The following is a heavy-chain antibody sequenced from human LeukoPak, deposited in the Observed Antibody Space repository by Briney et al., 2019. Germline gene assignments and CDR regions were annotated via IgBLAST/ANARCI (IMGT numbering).Heavy chain of an antibody. CDR3: ASSLAVAALDAFDI. D-gene: IGHD6-19*01. CDR1: GYTFTSYG. CDR2: ISAYNGNT. J-gene: IGHJ3*02. Sequence: ASVKVSCKASGYTFTSYGISWVRQAPGQGLEWMGWISAYNGNTNYAQKLQGRVTMTTDTSTSTAYMELRSLRSDDTAVYYCASSLAVAALDAFDIWGQGTMVTVSS. V-gene: IGHV1-18*01.